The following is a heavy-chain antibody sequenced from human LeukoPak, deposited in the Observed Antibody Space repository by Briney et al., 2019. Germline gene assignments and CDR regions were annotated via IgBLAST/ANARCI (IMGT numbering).Heavy chain of an antibody. CDR2: IRSSSSYI. D-gene: IGHD6-13*01. Sequence: GGSLRLSCAASGFTFSSYSMNWVRQAPGKGLEWVSSIRSSSSYIYYADSVKGRFTISRDNVKNSLYLQMNSLRAEDTAVYYCARGEDSSSYYWGQGTLVTVSS. V-gene: IGHV3-21*01. J-gene: IGHJ4*02. CDR3: ARGEDSSSYY. CDR1: GFTFSSYS.